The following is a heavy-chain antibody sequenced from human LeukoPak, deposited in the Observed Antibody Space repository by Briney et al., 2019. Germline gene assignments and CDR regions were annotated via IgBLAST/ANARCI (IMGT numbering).Heavy chain of an antibody. V-gene: IGHV3-15*01. D-gene: IGHD1-26*01. Sequence: GGSLRLPCAASGFTFSDHYTDWVRQAPGKGLEWVGRIKSKTDGGTSDYAAPVQGRFTISRDDSKNTLYLQMNSLKIEDTAVYYCATDPGEWEPIWGQGTMVTVSS. CDR1: GFTFSDHY. J-gene: IGHJ3*02. CDR2: IKSKTDGGTS. CDR3: ATDPGEWEPI.